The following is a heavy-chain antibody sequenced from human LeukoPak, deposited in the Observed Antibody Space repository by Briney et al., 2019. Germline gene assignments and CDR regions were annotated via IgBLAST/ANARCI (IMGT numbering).Heavy chain of an antibody. V-gene: IGHV4-39*01. J-gene: IGHJ5*02. CDR1: GGSVSSTSYY. Sequence: SETLSLTCTVSGGSVSSTSYYWGWIRQPPGKGLEWIGSFYYSGSSYYNPSLKSRVTISVDTSKNQFSLKVNSVTAADTAVYYCARQGFRSTWFDPWGQGTLVTVSS. CDR3: ARQGFRSTWFDP. CDR2: FYYSGSS.